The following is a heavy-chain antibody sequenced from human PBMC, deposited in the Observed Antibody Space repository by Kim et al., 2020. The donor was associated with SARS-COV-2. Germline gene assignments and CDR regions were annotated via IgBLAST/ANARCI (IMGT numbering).Heavy chain of an antibody. V-gene: IGHV3-23*01. D-gene: IGHD3-10*01. CDR2: ISGSGGST. CDR3: AKERLRGSGSYYPVGRPDRYGMDV. J-gene: IGHJ6*02. CDR1: GFTFSSYA. Sequence: GGSLRLSCAASGFTFSSYAMSWVRQAPGKGLEWVSAISGSGGSTYYADSVKGRFTISRDNSKNTLYLQMNSLRAEDTAVYYCAKERLRGSGSYYPVGRPDRYGMDVWGQGTTVTVSS.